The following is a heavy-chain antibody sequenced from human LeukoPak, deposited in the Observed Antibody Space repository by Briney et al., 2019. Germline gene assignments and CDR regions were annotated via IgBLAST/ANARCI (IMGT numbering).Heavy chain of an antibody. J-gene: IGHJ2*01. CDR3: ATTAGRRDAYRTNWYFEL. CDR1: GGSISSYY. D-gene: IGHD5-24*01. Sequence: SETLSLTCTVSGGSISSYYWSWIRQPPGKGLEWIGYIYSSGSTNYNPSLKSRVTISVDTSKNQFSLKVNSLNAADTAVYYCATTAGRRDAYRTNWYFELWGRGTLVTVSS. CDR2: IYSSGST. V-gene: IGHV4-59*01.